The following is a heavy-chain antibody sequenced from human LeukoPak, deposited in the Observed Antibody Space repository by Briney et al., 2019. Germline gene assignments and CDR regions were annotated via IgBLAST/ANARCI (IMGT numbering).Heavy chain of an antibody. CDR2: IYTSGST. J-gene: IGHJ4*02. CDR1: GGSISSYY. V-gene: IGHV4-4*07. Sequence: SETLSLTCTVSGGSISSYYWSWIRQPAGKGLEWIGRIYTSGSTNYNPSLKSRVTMSVDTSKNQFSLKLSSVTAADTAVYYCAGTEDIVVVPAADYWGQGTLVTVSS. CDR3: AGTEDIVVVPAADY. D-gene: IGHD2-2*01.